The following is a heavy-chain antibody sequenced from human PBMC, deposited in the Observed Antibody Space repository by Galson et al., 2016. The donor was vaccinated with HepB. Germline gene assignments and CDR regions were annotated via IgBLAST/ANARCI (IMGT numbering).Heavy chain of an antibody. CDR1: GYTFSSYA. CDR3: ARLVAADASVEASDV. Sequence: SVKVSCKASGYTFSSYAINWVRQAPGQGLEWMGWIHTRTGSPSYAQGFTGRYVFSLDPSVSTAYLEISGLKAEDTGVYYCARLVAADASVEASDVWGQGTLVTVSS. J-gene: IGHJ3*01. CDR2: IHTRTGSP. D-gene: IGHD6-13*01. V-gene: IGHV7-4-1*02.